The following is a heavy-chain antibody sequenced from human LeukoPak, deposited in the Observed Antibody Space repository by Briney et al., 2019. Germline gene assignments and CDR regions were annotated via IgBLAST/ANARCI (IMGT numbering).Heavy chain of an antibody. V-gene: IGHV4-39*07. Sequence: PSETLSLTCTVSGGSISSSSYYWGWIRQPPGKGLEWIGSIYYSGSTYYNPSLKSRVIISVDTSKNQFSLKLSSVTAADTAVYYCARGEYYFDPWGQGTLVTVSS. CDR3: ARGEYYFDP. J-gene: IGHJ4*02. CDR1: GGSISSSSYY. CDR2: IYYSGST.